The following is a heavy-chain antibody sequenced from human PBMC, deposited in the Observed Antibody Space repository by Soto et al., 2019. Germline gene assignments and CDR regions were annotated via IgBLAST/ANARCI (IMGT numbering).Heavy chain of an antibody. D-gene: IGHD2-15*01. J-gene: IGHJ5*02. Sequence: SETLSLTCTVSGGSISSSSYYWGWIRQPPGKGLEWIGSIYYSGSTYYNPSLKSRVTISVDTSKNQFSLKLSSVTAADTAVYYCARPGYCSGGSCYGWFDPWGQGTLVTVSS. V-gene: IGHV4-39*01. CDR1: GGSISSSSYY. CDR3: ARPGYCSGGSCYGWFDP. CDR2: IYYSGST.